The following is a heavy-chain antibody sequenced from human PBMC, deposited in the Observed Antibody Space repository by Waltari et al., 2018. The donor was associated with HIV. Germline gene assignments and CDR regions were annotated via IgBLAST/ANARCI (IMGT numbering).Heavy chain of an antibody. CDR3: AKQWKRPYYGMDV. D-gene: IGHD6-19*01. V-gene: IGHV3-30*02. Sequence: QVQLEESGGGVVQPGGSLRLSCAAFGFVFRTSGMHWVRQAPGKGLEWVAFIRFDGSNKYYADSVKGRFTISRDNSKNILYLQINSLRAADTAVYYCAKQWKRPYYGMDVWGQGTTVTVSS. CDR2: IRFDGSNK. J-gene: IGHJ6*02. CDR1: GFVFRTSG.